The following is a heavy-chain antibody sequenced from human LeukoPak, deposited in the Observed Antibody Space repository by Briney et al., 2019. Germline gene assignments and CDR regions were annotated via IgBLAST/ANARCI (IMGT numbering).Heavy chain of an antibody. V-gene: IGHV3-15*04. CDR1: GFTFKNAW. Sequence: GGSLRLSCAASGFTFKNAWMSWVRQAPGKGLDWVGRIDSTPDGGTVEYAAPVKGRFTISRDDSKDTVYLQMNSLKADDTAVYYCNAGDVFDYGIGSPLDAWGQGTLVTVSS. CDR2: IDSTPDGGTV. D-gene: IGHD4-17*01. J-gene: IGHJ5*02. CDR3: NAGDVFDYGIGSPLDA.